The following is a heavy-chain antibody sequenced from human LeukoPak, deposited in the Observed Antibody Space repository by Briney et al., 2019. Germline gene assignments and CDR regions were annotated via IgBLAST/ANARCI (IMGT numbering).Heavy chain of an antibody. D-gene: IGHD6-19*01. CDR3: ARDVAVAGTDYFDY. Sequence: GGSLRLSCAASGFTVSSNYMSWDRQAPGKGLEWVSVIYSGGSSYYADSVKGRFTISRDNSKNTLYFQMNGLRAEDTAVYYCARDVAVAGTDYFDYWGQGTLVTVSS. J-gene: IGHJ4*02. CDR1: GFTVSSNY. V-gene: IGHV3-53*01. CDR2: IYSGGSS.